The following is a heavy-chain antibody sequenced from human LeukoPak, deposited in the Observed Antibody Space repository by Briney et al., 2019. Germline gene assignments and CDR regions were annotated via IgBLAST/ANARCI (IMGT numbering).Heavy chain of an antibody. D-gene: IGHD1-26*01. CDR3: ARVISGTCHFDS. CDR1: GFTFSSSW. CDR2: INTDGTTA. V-gene: IGHV3-74*01. Sequence: PGGSLRLSCAASGFTFSSSWMRWVRHAPGEGLVYVSRINTDGTTAVYADSVKGRFTISRDNAKNTLYLQMSSLRAEDTAVYYCARVISGTCHFDSWGQGVLVIVST. J-gene: IGHJ4*02.